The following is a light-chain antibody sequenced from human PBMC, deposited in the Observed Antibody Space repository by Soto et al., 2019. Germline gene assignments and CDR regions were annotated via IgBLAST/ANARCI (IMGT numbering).Light chain of an antibody. V-gene: IGKV1-6*01. CDR1: QGIRND. Sequence: AIHMTQYPSSLAARLGDRVRITCRASQGIRNDLGLYQQKPGKAPKLLIYAASSLQSGVPSRFSGSGSGTDFTLTISSLQPEDFATYYCLQDYNCPRTFGQGTKVDIK. CDR3: LQDYNCPRT. J-gene: IGKJ1*01. CDR2: AAS.